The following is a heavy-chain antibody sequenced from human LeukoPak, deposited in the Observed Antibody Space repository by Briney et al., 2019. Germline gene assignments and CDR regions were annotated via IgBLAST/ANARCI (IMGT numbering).Heavy chain of an antibody. CDR2: IYTSGTT. CDR1: GDSIRNYY. D-gene: IGHD3-22*01. J-gene: IGHJ4*02. Sequence: SETLSLTRSVSGDSIRNYYWSWIRPPAGRGLEWIGRIYTSGTTDYTPSLKRRLNMSVHASRTFFSLKLTSVTAADTAVYYCARESKSYDGSGYHHDGGGQGALVTVSS. V-gene: IGHV4-4*07. CDR3: ARESKSYDGSGYHHDG.